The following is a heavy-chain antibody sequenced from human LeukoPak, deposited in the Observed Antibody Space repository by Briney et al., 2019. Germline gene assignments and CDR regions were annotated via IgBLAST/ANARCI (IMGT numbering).Heavy chain of an antibody. Sequence: GGSLRLSCAASGFTFNSYAMSWVRQAPGKGLEWVSAISGSGGSTYYADSVKGRFTISRDNSKNTLYLQMNSLRAEDTAVYYCAKDGGSSPYYFDYWGQGTLVTVSS. V-gene: IGHV3-23*01. CDR3: AKDGGSSPYYFDY. D-gene: IGHD1-26*01. CDR2: ISGSGGST. CDR1: GFTFNSYA. J-gene: IGHJ4*02.